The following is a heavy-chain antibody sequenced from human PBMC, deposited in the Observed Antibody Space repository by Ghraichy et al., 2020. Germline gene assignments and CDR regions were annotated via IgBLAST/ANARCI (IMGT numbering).Heavy chain of an antibody. CDR1: GYSFTTYD. J-gene: IGHJ5*02. D-gene: IGHD3-3*01. CDR3: VRAPIGGSWFDP. CDR2: MNPNSGNT. V-gene: IGHV1-8*01. Sequence: VKVSCKSSGYSFTTYDINWVRQAPGQGLEWMGWMNPNSGNTGSAAKFQGRLTMTRHTSISTAYMELTDLRSDDTAVYYCVRAPIGGSWFDPWGQGTLVTVSS.